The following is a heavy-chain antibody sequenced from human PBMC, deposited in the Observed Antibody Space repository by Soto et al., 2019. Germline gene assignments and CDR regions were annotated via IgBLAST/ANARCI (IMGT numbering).Heavy chain of an antibody. CDR1: GYTFTSYY. CDR2: INPSGGST. D-gene: IGHD3-22*01. J-gene: IGHJ6*02. CDR3: AREGTSYYYDSSLPPGMDV. V-gene: IGHV1-46*01. Sequence: ASVKVSCKASGYTFTSYYMHWVRQAPGQGLEWMGIINPSGGSTSYAQKFQGRVTMTRDTSTSTVYMELSSLRSEDTAVYYCAREGTSYYYDSSLPPGMDVWGQGTTVTVSS.